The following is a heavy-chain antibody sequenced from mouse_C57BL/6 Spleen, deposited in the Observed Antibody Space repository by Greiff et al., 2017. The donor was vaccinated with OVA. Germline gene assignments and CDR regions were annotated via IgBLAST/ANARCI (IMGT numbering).Heavy chain of an antibody. V-gene: IGHV1-80*01. CDR3: ARGVYGYDGSFDY. J-gene: IGHJ2*01. Sequence: VQLQQSGAELVKPGASVKISCKASGYAFSSYWMNWVKQRPGKGLEWIGQIYPGDGDTNYNGKLKGKATLTADKSSSTAYMQLSSLTSEDSAVYFCARGVYGYDGSFDYWGQGTTLTVSS. D-gene: IGHD2-2*01. CDR1: GYAFSSYW. CDR2: IYPGDGDT.